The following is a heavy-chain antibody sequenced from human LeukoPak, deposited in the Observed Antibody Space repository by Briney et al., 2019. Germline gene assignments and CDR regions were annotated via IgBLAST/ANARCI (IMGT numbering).Heavy chain of an antibody. CDR2: IYYSGST. V-gene: IGHV4-59*01. CDR1: GGSISRYY. J-gene: IGHJ4*02. D-gene: IGHD2-15*01. CDR3: ARDPCSSGSCKGGFDY. Sequence: SETLSLTCIVSGGSISRYYWSWIRQPPGKGLEWIGHIYYSGSTNYNPSLKSRVTISVDTSKNQFSLKLSSVTAADTAVYYCARDPCSSGSCKGGFDYWGQGTLVTVSS.